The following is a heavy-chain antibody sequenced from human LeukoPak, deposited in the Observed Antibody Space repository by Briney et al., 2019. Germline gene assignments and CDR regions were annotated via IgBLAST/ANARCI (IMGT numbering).Heavy chain of an antibody. CDR2: IIPIFGTA. J-gene: IGHJ4*02. CDR1: GGTFSSYA. D-gene: IGHD4-23*01. CDR3: ASDPGGNPGY. V-gene: IGHV1-69*05. Sequence: SVKVSCKASGGTFSSYAISWVRQAPGQGLEWMGRIIPIFGTANYAQKFQGRVTITTDESTSTAYMELSSLRSEDTAVYYCASDPGGNPGYWGQGALVTVSS.